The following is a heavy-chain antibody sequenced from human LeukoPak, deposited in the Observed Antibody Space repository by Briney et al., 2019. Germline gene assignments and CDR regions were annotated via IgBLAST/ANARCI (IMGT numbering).Heavy chain of an antibody. CDR1: GFIFSSYG. J-gene: IGHJ4*02. CDR2: ISYDGSNK. Sequence: PGGSLRLSCAASGFIFSSYGMHWVRQAPGKGLEWVAVISYDGSNKYYADSLKGRFTISRDNYRNTLYLQMNSLRDEDTAVYYCAKGPSPRGYSPPFDYWGQGTLVTVSS. V-gene: IGHV3-30*18. CDR3: AKGPSPRGYSPPFDY. D-gene: IGHD5-18*01.